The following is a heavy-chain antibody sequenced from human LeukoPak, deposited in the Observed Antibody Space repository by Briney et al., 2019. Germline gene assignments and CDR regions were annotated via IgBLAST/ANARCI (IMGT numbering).Heavy chain of an antibody. V-gene: IGHV3-7*01. J-gene: IGHJ4*02. D-gene: IGHD4-23*01. CDR2: IRQDGDTK. CDR3: ARDPIGGNLDY. CDR1: GFPFIANG. Sequence: GGSLRLSCAASGFPFIANGLTWSGQAPGRGWRGVANIRQDGDTKYYVDSVKGRFTISRDNSKNTLYLQMNSLRAEDTAVYYCARDPIGGNLDYWGQGTLVTVSS.